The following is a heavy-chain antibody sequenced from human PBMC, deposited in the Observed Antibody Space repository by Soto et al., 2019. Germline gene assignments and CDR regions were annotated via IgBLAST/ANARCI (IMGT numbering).Heavy chain of an antibody. CDR3: ASDVPNSNTYDY. Sequence: GGSLRVSCAASGFTVSSNFMTWVRQAPGKGLEWVSVIYSSGNTYYADAVTGRFTISRDNSKNTLYLQMNSLRAEDTAVYYCASDVPNSNTYDYWGQGPLVTVSS. CDR1: GFTVSSNF. J-gene: IGHJ4*02. V-gene: IGHV3-66*01. D-gene: IGHD4-4*01. CDR2: IYSSGNT.